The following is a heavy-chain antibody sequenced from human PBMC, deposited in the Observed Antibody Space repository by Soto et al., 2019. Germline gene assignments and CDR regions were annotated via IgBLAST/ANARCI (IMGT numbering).Heavy chain of an antibody. CDR2: INAGNGNT. J-gene: IGHJ4*02. Sequence: ASVKVSCKASGYTFTSYAMHWVRQAPGQRLEWMGWINAGNGNTKYSQKFQGRVTITRDTSASTAYMELSSLRSEDTAVYYCAREGQGATGRLRFHFWGQGTLVTVSS. V-gene: IGHV1-3*01. D-gene: IGHD1-26*01. CDR3: AREGQGATGRLRFHF. CDR1: GYTFTSYA.